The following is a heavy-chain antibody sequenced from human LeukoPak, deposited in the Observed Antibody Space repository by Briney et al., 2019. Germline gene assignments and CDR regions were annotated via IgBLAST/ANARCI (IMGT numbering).Heavy chain of an antibody. J-gene: IGHJ4*02. D-gene: IGHD6-13*01. V-gene: IGHV3-30*18. CDR3: AKDPHSSSWYYFDS. CDR1: RFTFSYFA. CDR2: LSDDGSNK. Sequence: GGSLRLSCAASRFTFSYFAMHWVRQAPGKGLEWVAVLSDDGSNKFYADSVKGRLTISRDNSKNTLYLQMNSLRAEDTAFYYCAKDPHSSSWYYFDSWGQGTLVTVSS.